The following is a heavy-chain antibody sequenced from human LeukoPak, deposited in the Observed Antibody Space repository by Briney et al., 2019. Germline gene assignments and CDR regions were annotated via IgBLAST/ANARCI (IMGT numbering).Heavy chain of an antibody. D-gene: IGHD3-10*01. J-gene: IGHJ2*01. CDR1: GGSFSGYY. CDR2: INHSGST. V-gene: IGHV4-34*01. CDR3: ARGYYGSAWYFDL. Sequence: NPSETLSLTCAVYGGSFSGYYWSWIRQPPGKGLEWIGEINHSGSTNYNPSLKSRVTISVDTSKNQFSLKLSSVTAADTAVYYCARGYYGSAWYFDLWGRGTLVTVSS.